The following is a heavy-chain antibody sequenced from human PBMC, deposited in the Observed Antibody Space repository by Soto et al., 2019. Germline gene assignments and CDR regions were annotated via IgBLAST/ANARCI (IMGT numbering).Heavy chain of an antibody. Sequence: EVQLVESGGGVVQPGRSLRLSCVASGFSFGDYGMHWVRQAPRRGPEWGSGISWNNGNICYAETVKVRFTISRDNAKNSLYLQMNSLRAEDTALSYCVKDGLTSVFGLVHDGSDIWGHGTMVTVSS. V-gene: IGHV3-9*01. CDR1: GFSFGDYG. D-gene: IGHD3-3*01. CDR2: ISWNNGNI. CDR3: VKDGLTSVFGLVHDGSDI. J-gene: IGHJ3*02.